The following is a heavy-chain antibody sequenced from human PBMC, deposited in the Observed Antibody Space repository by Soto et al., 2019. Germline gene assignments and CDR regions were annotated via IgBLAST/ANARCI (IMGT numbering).Heavy chain of an antibody. J-gene: IGHJ4*02. D-gene: IGHD3-22*01. V-gene: IGHV4-30-4*01. CDR1: GGSISSGHYY. CDR3: ARIYDSSGYVDY. Sequence: QVQLQESGPGLVKPSQTLSLTCTVSGGSISSGHYYWSWIRQPPGQGLEWIGNIYFRGSTFYSPSLKGRGTITVDTSKNQFSLKLSSVTAADTAVYYCARIYDSSGYVDYWGQGTLVTVSS. CDR2: IYFRGST.